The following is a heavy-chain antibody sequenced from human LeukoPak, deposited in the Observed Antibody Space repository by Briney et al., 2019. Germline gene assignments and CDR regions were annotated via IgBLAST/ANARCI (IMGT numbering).Heavy chain of an antibody. V-gene: IGHV3-9*01. CDR1: GFTFDDYA. D-gene: IGHD2-15*01. Sequence: PGGSLRLSCAASGFTFDDYAMHWVRQAPGKGLEWVSGISWNSGSIGYADSVKGRFTISRDNSKNTLYLQMNSLRAEDTAVYYCAKEGDIVVLGFDYWGQGTLVTVSS. J-gene: IGHJ4*02. CDR2: ISWNSGSI. CDR3: AKEGDIVVLGFDY.